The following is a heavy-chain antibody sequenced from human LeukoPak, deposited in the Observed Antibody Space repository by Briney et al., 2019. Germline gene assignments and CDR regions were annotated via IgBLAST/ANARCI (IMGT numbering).Heavy chain of an antibody. CDR3: ARTTGRYHYFDY. CDR1: GGSISSYY. D-gene: IGHD3-10*01. Sequence: SETLSLTCTVSGGSISSYYWSWIRQPPGKGLEWIGYIYYSGSTNYNPSLKSRVTISVDTSKNQFSLKLSSVTAADTAVYYCARTTGRYHYFDYWGQGTLVTVSS. V-gene: IGHV4-59*01. J-gene: IGHJ4*02. CDR2: IYYSGST.